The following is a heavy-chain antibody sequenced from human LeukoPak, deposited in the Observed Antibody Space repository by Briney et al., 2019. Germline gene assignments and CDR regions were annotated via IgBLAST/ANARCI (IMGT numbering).Heavy chain of an antibody. V-gene: IGHV3-23*01. D-gene: IGHD4-17*01. CDR1: GFTFCSNA. Sequence: GGSLRLSCAAAGFTFCSNAMSWVRPAPGKGLEGVLVISGSGVGTYYADSVKGRFAISRDNSKNTLYLQMNSLRAEDTAVEYCAKEIYGDSTGGRFQHWGQGTLVTVSS. CDR3: AKEIYGDSTGGRFQH. CDR2: ISGSGVGT. J-gene: IGHJ1*01.